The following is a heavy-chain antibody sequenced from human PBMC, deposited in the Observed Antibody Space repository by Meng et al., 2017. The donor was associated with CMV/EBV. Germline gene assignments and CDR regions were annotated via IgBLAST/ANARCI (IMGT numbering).Heavy chain of an antibody. Sequence: QVQRQVSGPGLVKPSQTLSLTCSVSGGSISSGDYYWSWIRQPPGKGLEWIGYIYYSGTTYYNPSLESRVTISVDTSKNQFSLNLSSVTVADTAVYYCARLSGSGTTSTGYHYAFDSWGQGTLVTVSS. CDR1: GGSISSGDYY. CDR2: IYYSGTT. CDR3: ARLSGSGTTSTGYHYAFDS. V-gene: IGHV4-30-4*08. J-gene: IGHJ4*02. D-gene: IGHD3-22*01.